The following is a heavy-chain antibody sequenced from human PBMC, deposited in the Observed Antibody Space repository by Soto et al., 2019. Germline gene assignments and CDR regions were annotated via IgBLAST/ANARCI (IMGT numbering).Heavy chain of an antibody. CDR2: IYYSGST. CDR3: ARVGGVAARTFDY. Sequence: SETLSLTCTVSGGSINDFYWSLIRQPPGKGLEWIGYIYYSGSTDYNPSLKGRVTISVDTSKNQFSLKLRSVTAADTAVYYCARVGGVAARTFDYWGQGTLVTVSS. CDR1: GGSINDFY. V-gene: IGHV4-59*01. D-gene: IGHD6-6*01. J-gene: IGHJ4*02.